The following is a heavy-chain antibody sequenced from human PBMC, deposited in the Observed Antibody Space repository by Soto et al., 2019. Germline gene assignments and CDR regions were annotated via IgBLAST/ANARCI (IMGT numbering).Heavy chain of an antibody. CDR2: INHSGST. CDR3: ASHDYYSWFDP. CDR1: GGSFSGYY. Sequence: SETLSLTCAVYGGSFSGYYWSWIRQPPGKGLEWIGEINHSGSTNYNPSLKSRVTISVDTSKNQFSLKLSSVTAADTAVYYCASHDYYSWFDPWGQGTLVTVSS. V-gene: IGHV4-34*01. J-gene: IGHJ5*02. D-gene: IGHD5-12*01.